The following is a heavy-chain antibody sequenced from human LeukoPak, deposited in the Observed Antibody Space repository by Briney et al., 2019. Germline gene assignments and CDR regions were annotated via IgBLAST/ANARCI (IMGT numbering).Heavy chain of an antibody. CDR3: AKDPFHWGTIYFDY. CDR1: GFTFSSYA. Sequence: RGSLRLSCAASGFTFSSYAMSRVRQAPGKGLEWVASISGDVANTTYAESVKGRFTISRDNSKNTLYLQMNSLTGEDTAIYYCAKDPFHWGTIYFDYWGQGALVTVSS. D-gene: IGHD7-27*01. J-gene: IGHJ4*02. CDR2: ISGDVANT. V-gene: IGHV3-23*01.